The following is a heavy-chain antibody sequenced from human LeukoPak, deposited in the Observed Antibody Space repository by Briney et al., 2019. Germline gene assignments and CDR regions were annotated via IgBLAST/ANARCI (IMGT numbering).Heavy chain of an antibody. CDR3: ARGGVTTSFDY. Sequence: PSETLSLTCTVSGGSISSSSYYWSWIRQPAGKGLEWIGRIYTSGSTNYNPSLKSRVTISVDTSKNQFSLKLSSVTAADTAVYYCARGGVTTSFDYWGQGTLVTVSS. D-gene: IGHD2-21*02. CDR1: GGSISSSSYY. V-gene: IGHV4-61*02. CDR2: IYTSGST. J-gene: IGHJ4*02.